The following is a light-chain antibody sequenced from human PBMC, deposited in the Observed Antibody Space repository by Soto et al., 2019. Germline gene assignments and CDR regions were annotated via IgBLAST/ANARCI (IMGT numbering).Light chain of an antibody. Sequence: QPLPRQPTSVCGAPGQRVTISCTGSISNIGAGYGVHWDQQVSGTAAKLLIHRNTNRPSGVPDRFSGSKSGTSASLAITGLQAEDEADYYSHSFDRSLSGYVLGTGSKVTV. CDR1: ISNIGAGYG. CDR2: RNT. V-gene: IGLV1-40*01. J-gene: IGLJ1*01. CDR3: HSFDRSLSGYV.